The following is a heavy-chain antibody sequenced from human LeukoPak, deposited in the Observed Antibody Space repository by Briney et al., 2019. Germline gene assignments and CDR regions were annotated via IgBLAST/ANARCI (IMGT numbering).Heavy chain of an antibody. CDR3: ATDLPPITFGGVIDSLFDY. CDR2: FDPEDGET. V-gene: IGHV1-24*01. D-gene: IGHD3-16*02. J-gene: IGHJ4*02. Sequence: ASVKVSCKVSGYTLTELSMHWVRQAPGKGLEWMGGFDPEDGETIYAQKFQGRVTMTEDTSTDTAYMELSSLRSEDTAVYYCATDLPPITFGGVIDSLFDYWGQGTLVTVSS. CDR1: GYTLTELS.